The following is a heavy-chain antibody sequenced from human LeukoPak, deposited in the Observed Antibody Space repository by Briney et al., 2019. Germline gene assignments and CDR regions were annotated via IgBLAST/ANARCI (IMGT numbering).Heavy chain of an antibody. Sequence: SETLSLTCAVYGGSFSGYYWSWTRQPPGKGLEWIGEINHSGSTKYNPSLKSRVTISVDTSENQFSLKLSSVTAADTAVYHCARNYDFWSGYYHMDVWGKGTTVTVS. V-gene: IGHV4-34*01. CDR2: INHSGST. D-gene: IGHD3-3*01. CDR3: ARNYDFWSGYYHMDV. J-gene: IGHJ6*03. CDR1: GGSFSGYY.